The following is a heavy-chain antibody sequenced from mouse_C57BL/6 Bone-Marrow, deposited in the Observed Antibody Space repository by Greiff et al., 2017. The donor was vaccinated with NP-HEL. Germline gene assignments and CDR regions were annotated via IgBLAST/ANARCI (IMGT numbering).Heavy chain of an antibody. CDR2: ISYSGST. D-gene: IGHD2-2*01. V-gene: IGHV3-8*01. J-gene: IGHJ4*01. CDR1: GYSITSDY. CDR3: ARSPLWLRRNYYAMDY. Sequence: EVQLVESGPGLAKPSPTLSLTCSVTGYSITSDYWNWIRKFPGTKLEYMGYISYSGSTSYNPSLKSRISITRDTSKNQYYLQWNSVTTEDTATYYCARSPLWLRRNYYAMDYWGQGTSVTVSA.